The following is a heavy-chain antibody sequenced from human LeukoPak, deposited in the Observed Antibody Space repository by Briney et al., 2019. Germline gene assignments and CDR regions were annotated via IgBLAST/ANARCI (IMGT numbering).Heavy chain of an antibody. J-gene: IGHJ3*02. CDR1: GYTFSSNW. Sequence: GEPLKISCAASGYTFSSNWMYWVRQAPGTGLVWVSRISTDADATTYADSVKGRFTISRDNAKNTLYLQMNSLRAEDTAMYYCAKTKLGTGLDDLDIRGQGTMVTVSS. D-gene: IGHD7-27*01. CDR3: AKTKLGTGLDDLDI. V-gene: IGHV3-74*03. CDR2: ISTDADAT.